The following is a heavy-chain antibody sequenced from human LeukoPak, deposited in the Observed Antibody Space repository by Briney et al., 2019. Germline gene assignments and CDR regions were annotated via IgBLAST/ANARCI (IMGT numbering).Heavy chain of an antibody. CDR3: ASLVQLRPY. J-gene: IGHJ4*02. D-gene: IGHD5-18*01. V-gene: IGHV4-38-2*02. Sequence: SETLSLTCTVSGYSISSGYYWGWIRQPPGKGLEWIGSIYHSGSTYYNPSLKSRVTISVDTSKNQFSLKLSSVTAADTAVYYCASLVQLRPYWGQGTLVTVSS. CDR2: IYHSGST. CDR1: GYSISSGYY.